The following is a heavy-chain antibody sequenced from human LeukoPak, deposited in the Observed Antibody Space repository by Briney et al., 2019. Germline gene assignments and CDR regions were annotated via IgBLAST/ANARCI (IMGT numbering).Heavy chain of an antibody. Sequence: GGSLRLSCAASGFTFSSYAMHWVRQAPGKGLEWVAVISYDGSNKYYADSVKGRFTISRDNSKNTLYLQMTSLRAEDTAVYYCARDGRYCSGGSCPRAIYYYYYGMDVWGQGTTVTVSS. J-gene: IGHJ6*02. D-gene: IGHD2-15*01. CDR3: ARDGRYCSGGSCPRAIYYYYYGMDV. CDR1: GFTFSSYA. V-gene: IGHV3-30-3*01. CDR2: ISYDGSNK.